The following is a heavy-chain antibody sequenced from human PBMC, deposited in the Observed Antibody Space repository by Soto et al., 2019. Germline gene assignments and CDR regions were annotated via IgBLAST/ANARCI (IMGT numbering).Heavy chain of an antibody. CDR3: AVGFGSGWDRFDY. CDR2: INAGSGNT. J-gene: IGHJ4*02. D-gene: IGHD6-19*01. CDR1: GYTFTSYA. Sequence: GASVKVSCKASGYTFTSYALHWVRQAPGQTLEWMGWINAGSGNTKYSQKFQGRVTFSRDTSASTAYMELSSLTSEDTAVFYCAVGFGSGWDRFDYWGPGTLVTVS. V-gene: IGHV1-3*01.